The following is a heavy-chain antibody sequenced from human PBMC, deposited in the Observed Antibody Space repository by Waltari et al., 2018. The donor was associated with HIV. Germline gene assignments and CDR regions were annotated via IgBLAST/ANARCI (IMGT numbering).Heavy chain of an antibody. Sequence: QVQLQESGPGLVKPSETLSLTCTVSGGSISSYYWSWIRQPPGKGLEWIGYIYYSGSTNYNPSLKSRVTISVDTSKNQFSLKLSSVTAADTAVYYCARSYYYGSGSYYPPFYYYGMDVWGQGTTVTVSS. CDR1: GGSISSYY. J-gene: IGHJ6*02. V-gene: IGHV4-59*01. CDR3: ARSYYYGSGSYYPPFYYYGMDV. CDR2: IYYSGST. D-gene: IGHD3-10*01.